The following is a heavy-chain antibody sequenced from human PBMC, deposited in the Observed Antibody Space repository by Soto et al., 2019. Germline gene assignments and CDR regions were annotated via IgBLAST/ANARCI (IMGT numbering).Heavy chain of an antibody. CDR3: GREAGDYDWHFDL. Sequence: QVQLLQSGAEVKEPGASVKVSCKTSGYMFSSHGLYWVRQAPGQGLEWMGWISPKSGDTNYVQSLQGRLTLSTDTSTSTAYLELRSLTSDDTAVYYCGREAGDYDWHFDLWGRGTPVTVSS. CDR2: ISPKSGDT. J-gene: IGHJ2*01. V-gene: IGHV1-18*01. D-gene: IGHD4-17*01. CDR1: GYMFSSHG.